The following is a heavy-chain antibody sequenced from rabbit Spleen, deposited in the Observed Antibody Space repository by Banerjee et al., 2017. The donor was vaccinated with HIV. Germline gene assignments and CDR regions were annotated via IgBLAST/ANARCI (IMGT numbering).Heavy chain of an antibody. J-gene: IGHJ4*01. D-gene: IGHD1-1*01. CDR3: ARDLVGVIGWNFYL. Sequence: QEQLEESGGGLVKPEGSLTLTCKASGFSFSDRDVMCWVRQAPGKGLEWIACINTATGKAVYASWAKGRFTISKTSSTTVTLRMTSLTAADTATYFCARDLVGVIGWNFYLWGQGTLVTVS. CDR2: INTATGKA. V-gene: IGHV1S45*01. CDR1: GFSFSDRDV.